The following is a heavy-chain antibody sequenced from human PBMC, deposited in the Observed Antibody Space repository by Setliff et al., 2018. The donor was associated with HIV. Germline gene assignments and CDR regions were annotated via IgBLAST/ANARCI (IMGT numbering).Heavy chain of an antibody. J-gene: IGHJ4*02. CDR1: GGTFSSYA. CDR3: ARSTSPQLFYFDY. V-gene: IGHV1-2*02. Sequence: ASVKVSCKASGGTFSSYANSWVRQAPGQGLEWMGWINPNSGDTTYAQKFQGRVTMTRDTSISTAYMELSRLRSDDTAVYYCARSTSPQLFYFDYWGQGTLVTVSS. D-gene: IGHD2-2*01. CDR2: INPNSGDT.